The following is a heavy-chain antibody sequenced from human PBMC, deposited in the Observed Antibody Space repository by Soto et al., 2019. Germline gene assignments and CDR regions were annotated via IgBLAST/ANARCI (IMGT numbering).Heavy chain of an antibody. CDR3: TTDPPAYDYDSTASRWFDP. V-gene: IGHV3-15*07. CDR2: IKSKTDGGTT. CDR1: GFTFSNAW. Sequence: EVQLVESGGGLVKPGGSLRLSCAASGFTFSNAWMNWVRQAPGKGLEWVGRIKSKTDGGTTDYAAPVKGRFTISRGDSNNTLYRHMNSLKTEDTAVYYCTTDPPAYDYDSTASRWFDPWGQGTLVTVSS. J-gene: IGHJ5*02. D-gene: IGHD3-22*01.